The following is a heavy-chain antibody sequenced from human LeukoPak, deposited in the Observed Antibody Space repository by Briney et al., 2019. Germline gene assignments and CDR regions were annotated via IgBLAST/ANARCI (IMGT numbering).Heavy chain of an antibody. V-gene: IGHV4-59*01. CDR3: ARGSTYPDAFDI. CDR2: IYYSGST. J-gene: IGHJ3*02. Sequence: SSETLSLTCTVSGGSISSYYWSWIRQPPGKGLEWIGYIYYSGSTNYNPSLKSRVTISVDTSKNQFSLKLSSVTAADTAVYYCARGSTYPDAFDIWGQGTMVTVSS. CDR1: GGSISSYY.